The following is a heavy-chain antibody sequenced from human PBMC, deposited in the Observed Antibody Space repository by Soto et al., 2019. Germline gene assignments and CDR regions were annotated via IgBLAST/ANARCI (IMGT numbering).Heavy chain of an antibody. CDR1: GFTFSSYG. D-gene: IGHD6-6*01. V-gene: IGHV3-30*18. CDR3: AKTTWESHEYSSSRDYQGGMDV. Sequence: GGSLRLSCAASGFTFSSYGMHWVRQAPGKGLEWVAVISYDGSNKYYADSVKGRFTISRDNSKNTLYLQMNSLRAEDTAVYYCAKTTWESHEYSSSRDYQGGMDVWGQGTTVTVSS. J-gene: IGHJ6*02. CDR2: ISYDGSNK.